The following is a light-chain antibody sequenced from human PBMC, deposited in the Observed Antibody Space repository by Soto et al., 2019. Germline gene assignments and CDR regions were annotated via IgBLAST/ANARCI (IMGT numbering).Light chain of an antibody. V-gene: IGKV3-20*01. CDR1: QSVSSDY. Sequence: EIVLTQSAGTLSLSPGERATLSCRASQSVSSDYLAWYQQKPCQAPRLLIYDASSRATGIPDRFSGSGSGTDFTLTISRLEPEDIAVYYCQQHSTSPTFGQGTKVDI. CDR3: QQHSTSPT. J-gene: IGKJ1*01. CDR2: DAS.